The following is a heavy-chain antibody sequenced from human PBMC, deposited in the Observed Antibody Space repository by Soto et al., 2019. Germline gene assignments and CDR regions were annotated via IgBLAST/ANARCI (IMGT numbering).Heavy chain of an antibody. CDR2: IWYDGSNK. V-gene: IGHV3-33*01. CDR1: GFTFSSYG. CDR3: ARMWITMVRGVIGMDV. Sequence: GGSLRLSCAAAGFTFSSYGMHWVRKDPGKGLEWVAVIWYDGSNKYYADSVKGRFTISRDNSKNTLYLQMNSLRAEDTAVYYCARMWITMVRGVIGMDVWGQGTTVTVSS. J-gene: IGHJ6*02. D-gene: IGHD3-10*01.